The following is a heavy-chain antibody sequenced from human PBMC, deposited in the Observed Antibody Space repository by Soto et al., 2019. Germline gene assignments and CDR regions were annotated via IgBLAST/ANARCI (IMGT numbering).Heavy chain of an antibody. CDR2: ISWNSGSI. CDR3: AKDTEYSSSSGVDY. V-gene: IGHV3-9*01. J-gene: IGHJ4*02. Sequence: EVQLLESGGGLVQPGRSLRLSCAASGFTFDDYAMHWVRQAPGKGLEWVSGISWNSGSIGYADSVKGRFTISRDNAKNSLYLQMNSLRAEDTALYYCAKDTEYSSSSGVDYWGQGTLVTVSS. CDR1: GFTFDDYA. D-gene: IGHD6-6*01.